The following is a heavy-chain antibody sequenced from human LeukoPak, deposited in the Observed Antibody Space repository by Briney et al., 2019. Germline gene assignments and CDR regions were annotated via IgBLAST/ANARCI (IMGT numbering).Heavy chain of an antibody. Sequence: GGSLRLSCAASGFTFSSYAMSWVRQAPGKGLEWVSAISGSGGSTYYADSVKGRFTISRDNSKNTMYLQMNSLRADDTAVYYCAPSLVGSGYYYDYWGQGTLVTVSS. CDR3: APSLVGSGYYYDY. CDR1: GFTFSSYA. D-gene: IGHD3-22*01. V-gene: IGHV3-23*01. J-gene: IGHJ4*02. CDR2: ISGSGGST.